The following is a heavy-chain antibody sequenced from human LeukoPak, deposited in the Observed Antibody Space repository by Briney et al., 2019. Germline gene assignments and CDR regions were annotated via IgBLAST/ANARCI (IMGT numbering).Heavy chain of an antibody. J-gene: IGHJ5*02. CDR1: GFTLSTNA. CDR3: AKEEDYYDSSGYNWFDP. V-gene: IGHV3-23*01. D-gene: IGHD3-22*01. Sequence: GGSLRLSCLTSGFTLSTNAMSWVRQAPGKGLEWISGISGSGASTYYADSVKGRFTISRDNSKNTLYLQMNSLRPEDTAVYYCAKEEDYYDSSGYNWFDPWGQGTLVTVSS. CDR2: ISGSGAST.